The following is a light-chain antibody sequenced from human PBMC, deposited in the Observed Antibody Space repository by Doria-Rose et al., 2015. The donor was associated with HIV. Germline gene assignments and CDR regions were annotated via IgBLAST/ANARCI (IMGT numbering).Light chain of an antibody. J-gene: IGKJ5*01. CDR3: QNYNSAPSIT. CDR2: AAS. CDR1: PGIRNY. Sequence: LSILCSSVVGSGTITSPSCPGIRNYLAWDQQKPGKPPKLLIYAASTLQSGVPSRFSGGGSGTDFTLSISSLQPEDIATYYCQNYNSAPSITFGQGTRLEIK. V-gene: IGKV1-27*01.